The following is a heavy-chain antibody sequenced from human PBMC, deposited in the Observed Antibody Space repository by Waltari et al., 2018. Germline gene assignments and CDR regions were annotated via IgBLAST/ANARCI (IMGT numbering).Heavy chain of an antibody. J-gene: IGHJ6*03. D-gene: IGHD3-16*01. V-gene: IGHV4-30-4*08. CDR2: IYYSGST. CDR1: GGSISSGDYY. CDR3: ARDRGNPPYYYYMDV. Sequence: QVQLQESGPGLVKPSQTLSLTCTVSGGSISSGDYYWSWIRQPPGKGLEWIGYIYYSGSTYYHPSLKSRVTISVDTSKNQFSLKLSSVTAADTAVYYCARDRGNPPYYYYMDVWGKGTTVTVSS.